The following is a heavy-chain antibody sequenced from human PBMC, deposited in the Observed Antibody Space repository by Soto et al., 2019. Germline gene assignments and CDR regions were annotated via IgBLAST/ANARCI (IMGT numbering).Heavy chain of an antibody. Sequence: GGSLRLSCVASGFMLSAYGMHWVRQAPGKGLEWVAVIWYDGSEKYYADSVKGRFTISRDTSKNTLYLQMNSLRAEDTAVYYCASERVGSLLDLPRAYWGQGTLVTVYS. CDR1: GFMLSAYG. CDR3: ASERVGSLLDLPRAY. CDR2: IWYDGSEK. D-gene: IGHD3-10*01. J-gene: IGHJ1*01. V-gene: IGHV3-33*01.